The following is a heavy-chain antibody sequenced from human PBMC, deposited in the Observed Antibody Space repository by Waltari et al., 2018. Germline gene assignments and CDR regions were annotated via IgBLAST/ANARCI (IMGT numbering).Heavy chain of an antibody. D-gene: IGHD6-13*01. J-gene: IGHJ3*02. Sequence: EVQLVESGGGLVQPGGSLRLSCAASGFTFSSYAMSWVRQAPVKGLEWVSAISGGGGSTYYADSVKGRFTIARDNSKNTLYLQMNSLRAEDTAVYYCAKGAKGIAAAGTGAFDIWGQGTMVTVSS. CDR2: ISGGGGST. V-gene: IGHV3-23*04. CDR1: GFTFSSYA. CDR3: AKGAKGIAAAGTGAFDI.